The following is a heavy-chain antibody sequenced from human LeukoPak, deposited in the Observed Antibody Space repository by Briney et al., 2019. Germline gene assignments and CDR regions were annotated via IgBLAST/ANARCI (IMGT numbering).Heavy chain of an antibody. Sequence: SETLSLTCAVYGGSFSGYYWSWIRQPPGKGLEWIGEINHSGSTNYNPSLKSRVTISVDTSKNQFSLKLSSVTAADTAVYYCVRFLRTGYYYYGMDVWGQGTTVTVSS. CDR1: GGSFSGYY. CDR3: VRFLRTGYYYYGMDV. CDR2: INHSGST. D-gene: IGHD1-14*01. J-gene: IGHJ6*02. V-gene: IGHV4-34*01.